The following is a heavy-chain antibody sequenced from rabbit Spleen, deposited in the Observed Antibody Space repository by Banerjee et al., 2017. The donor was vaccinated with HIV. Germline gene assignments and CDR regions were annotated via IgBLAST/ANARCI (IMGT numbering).Heavy chain of an antibody. CDR2: IYSGSSGDT. V-gene: IGHV1S45*01. D-gene: IGHD4-1*01. CDR1: GFSFSSRYY. Sequence: QEQLVESGGGLVKPEGSLKLSCTASGFSFSSRYYMCWVRQAPGKGLEWIACIYSGSSGDTYYASWAKGRFTISKTSSTTVTLQMTSLTAADTATYFCARETSSGWGVVSYYFSLWGPGTLVTVS. CDR3: ARETSSGWGVVSYYFSL. J-gene: IGHJ4*01.